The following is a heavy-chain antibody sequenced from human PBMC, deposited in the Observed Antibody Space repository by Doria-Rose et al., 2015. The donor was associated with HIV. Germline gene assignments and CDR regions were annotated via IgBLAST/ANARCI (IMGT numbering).Heavy chain of an antibody. V-gene: IGHV2-26*01. Sequence: SGPVLVKPTETLTLTCTVSGVSLSSPGMGVSWIRQPPGKALEWLANIFSDDESSYNTSLKSRLTISRGTSKSQEVLTMTDMDPVGTATYYCARIKSSRWYHKYYFDFWGQGTLVIVSA. CDR2: IFSDDES. J-gene: IGHJ4*02. CDR1: GVSLSSPGMG. CDR3: ARIKSSRWYHKYYFDF. D-gene: IGHD6-13*01.